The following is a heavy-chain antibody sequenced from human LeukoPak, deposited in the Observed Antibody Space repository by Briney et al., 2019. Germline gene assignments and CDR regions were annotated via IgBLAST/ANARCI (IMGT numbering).Heavy chain of an antibody. CDR3: AKERKYYDSSGYSGFDY. CDR2: ISGSGGST. D-gene: IGHD3-22*01. CDR1: GFTFSSYA. J-gene: IGHJ4*02. V-gene: IGHV3-23*01. Sequence: GASLRLSCAASGFTFSSYAMSWVRQAPGKGLEWVSAISGSGGSTYYADSVKGRFTISRDNSKNTLYLQMNSLRAEDTAVYYCAKERKYYDSSGYSGFDYWGQGTLVTVSS.